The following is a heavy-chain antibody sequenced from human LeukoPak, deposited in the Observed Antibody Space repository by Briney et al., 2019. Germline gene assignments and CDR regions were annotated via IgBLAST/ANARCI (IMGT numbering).Heavy chain of an antibody. D-gene: IGHD6-19*01. CDR2: ISGSGGGT. CDR1: GFTSSSYA. Sequence: GGSLRLSCAASGFTSSSYAVSWVRQAPGKGLEWVSAISGSGGGTYYADSVKGRFTISRDNSKNTLYLQMNSLSTEDTAVYYCAKTTTGYSSGRYPGWPVDYWGQGTLVTVSS. V-gene: IGHV3-23*01. J-gene: IGHJ4*02. CDR3: AKTTTGYSSGRYPGWPVDY.